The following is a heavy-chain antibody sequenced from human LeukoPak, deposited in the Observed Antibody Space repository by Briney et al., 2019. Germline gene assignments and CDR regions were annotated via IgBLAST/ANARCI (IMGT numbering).Heavy chain of an antibody. Sequence: GGSLRLSCAASGFTFSSYGMHWVRQAPGKGLEWVAVIWYDGSNKYYADSVKGRFTISRDNSKNTLYLQMNSLRAEDTAVYYCAREGIAVDYAFDIWGQGTMVTVSS. CDR3: AREGIAVDYAFDI. J-gene: IGHJ3*02. V-gene: IGHV3-33*01. CDR2: IWYDGSNK. D-gene: IGHD6-19*01. CDR1: GFTFSSYG.